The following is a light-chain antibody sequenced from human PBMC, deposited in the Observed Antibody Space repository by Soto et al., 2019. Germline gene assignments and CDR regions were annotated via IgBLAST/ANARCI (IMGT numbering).Light chain of an antibody. CDR2: EVN. J-gene: IGLJ1*01. Sequence: QSVLTQPASVSGSRGQSITISCTGTSSDVGGYNSVSWYQQHPGKAPTLMIYEVNNRPSGVSNRFSGSKSGNTASLTISGLQAEDEADYYCNSYTSGSTYVFGTGTKVTVL. V-gene: IGLV2-14*01. CDR1: SSDVGGYNS. CDR3: NSYTSGSTYV.